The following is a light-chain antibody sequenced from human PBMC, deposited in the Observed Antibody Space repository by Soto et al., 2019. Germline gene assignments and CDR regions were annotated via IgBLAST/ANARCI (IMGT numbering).Light chain of an antibody. CDR1: QDVSDF. Sequence: IHLTQSPSILSASVGDRVTLTCRASQDVSDFLAWYQHAPGKAPNLLIYGGYTLQSGVPSRFSGGGSGTEFSLTITGLQPEDSATYYCQYLNGVPTITFGQGTRLEIK. V-gene: IGKV1-9*01. CDR2: GGY. CDR3: QYLNGVPTIT. J-gene: IGKJ5*01.